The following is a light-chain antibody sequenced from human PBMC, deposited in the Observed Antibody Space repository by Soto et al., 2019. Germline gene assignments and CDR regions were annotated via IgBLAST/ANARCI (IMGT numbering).Light chain of an antibody. CDR3: SSYTSTTSVV. CDR1: SSDVGGYNY. V-gene: IGLV2-14*03. J-gene: IGLJ7*01. CDR2: DVT. Sequence: QSALTQPASVSGSPGQSITISCTGTSSDVGGYNYVSWYQQHPGKAPRLIIYDVTSRPSGVSDRFSGSKSGSTASLTISGLQAEDEAHYYCSSYTSTTSVVFGGGTQLTVL.